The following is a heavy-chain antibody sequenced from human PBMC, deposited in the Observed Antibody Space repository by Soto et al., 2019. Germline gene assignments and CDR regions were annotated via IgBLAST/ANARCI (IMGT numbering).Heavy chain of an antibody. D-gene: IGHD3-10*01. V-gene: IGHV4-38-2*01. CDR2: IYSGST. CDR3: AKKGYYPSGKINLFDS. Sequence: PSETLSLTCAVSGYSITSDYYWGWIRQPPGKGLEWIGSIYSGSTYYNPSLKSRVTISVDTSKNQFSLRLTSVTAADTAMYYCAKKGYYPSGKINLFDSWGQGTLVTVPS. J-gene: IGHJ4*02. CDR1: GYSITSDYY.